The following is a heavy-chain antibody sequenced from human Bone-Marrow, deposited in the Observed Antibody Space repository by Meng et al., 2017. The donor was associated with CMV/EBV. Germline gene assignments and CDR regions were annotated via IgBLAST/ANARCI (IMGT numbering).Heavy chain of an antibody. V-gene: IGHV4-38-2*02. Sequence: SETLSLTCTVSGQSFSSGYYWGWIRQPPGKGLEWIGSIYHSGSTYYNPSLKSRVTISVDTSKNQFSLKLSSVTAADTAVYYCARVQTERGRGSNWFDPWGQGTLVTVSS. CDR1: GQSFSSGYY. CDR2: IYHSGST. CDR3: ARVQTERGRGSNWFDP. D-gene: IGHD3-16*01. J-gene: IGHJ5*02.